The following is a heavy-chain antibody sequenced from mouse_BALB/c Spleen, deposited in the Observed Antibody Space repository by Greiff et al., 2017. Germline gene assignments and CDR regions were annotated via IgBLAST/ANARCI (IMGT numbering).Heavy chain of an antibody. CDR2: IDPENGNT. J-gene: IGHJ3*01. Sequence: VQLQQSGAELVRPGALVKLSCKASGFNIKDYYMHWVKQRPEQGLEWIGWIDPENGNTIYDPKFQGKASITADTSSNTAYLQLSSLTSEDTAVYYCARGYYGNYVAWFAYWGQGTLVTVSA. V-gene: IGHV14-1*02. D-gene: IGHD2-1*01. CDR3: ARGYYGNYVAWFAY. CDR1: GFNIKDYY.